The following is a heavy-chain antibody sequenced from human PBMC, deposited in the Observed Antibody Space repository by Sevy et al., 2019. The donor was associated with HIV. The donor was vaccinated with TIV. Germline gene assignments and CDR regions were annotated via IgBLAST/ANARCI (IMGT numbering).Heavy chain of an antibody. Sequence: SLKISCSASGFAFDDYTMHWVRQIPGKGLEWVAGIRWDTLNINDVDSVKGRFTISRDNAKNSLYLQMNSLRVDDTALYYCVRSGVWPYYFDYWGQGTLVTVSS. D-gene: IGHD2-21*02. CDR2: IRWDTLNI. CDR1: GFAFDDYT. V-gene: IGHV3-9*01. CDR3: VRSGVWPYYFDY. J-gene: IGHJ4*02.